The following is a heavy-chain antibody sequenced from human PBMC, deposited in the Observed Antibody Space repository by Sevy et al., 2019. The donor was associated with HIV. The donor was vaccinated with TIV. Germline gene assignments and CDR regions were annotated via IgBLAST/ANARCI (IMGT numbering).Heavy chain of an antibody. CDR3: ARGGYPRPFDY. CDR2: ISSRSGTI. D-gene: IGHD1-1*01. Sequence: GGSLRLSCAASGITLSNYGVNWVCQAPGKGLEWVSYISSRSGTIYYADSVKGRFTISRDNAKNTLSLQMNSLRAEDTAVYYCARGGYPRPFDYWGQGTLVTVSS. V-gene: IGHV3-48*01. CDR1: GITLSNYG. J-gene: IGHJ4*02.